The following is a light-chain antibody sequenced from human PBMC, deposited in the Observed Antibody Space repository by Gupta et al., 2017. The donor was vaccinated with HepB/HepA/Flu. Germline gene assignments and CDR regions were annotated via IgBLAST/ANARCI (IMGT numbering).Light chain of an antibody. CDR2: DAS. V-gene: IGKV3-15*01. CDR1: QSVSGN. J-gene: IGKJ5*01. CDR3: QQYNNWPPIT. Sequence: EIVMTQSPATLSVSPGERATLSCRASQSVSGNLAWYRQKPGQAPRLLIYDASTRATGIPDRFSVSGSGKELTLTISSRQLEDFAVYYCQQYNNWPPITFGQGTRLEIK.